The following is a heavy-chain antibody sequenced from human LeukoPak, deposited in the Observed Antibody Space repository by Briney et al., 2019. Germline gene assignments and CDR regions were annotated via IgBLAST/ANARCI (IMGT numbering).Heavy chain of an antibody. Sequence: SETLSLTCAVYGVSFSGYYWSWIRQPPGKGLEWIGEINHSGSTNYNPSLKSRVTISVDTSKNQFSLKLSSVPAADPAVYYCARARRNSSSSPQFDYWGQGTRVTVSS. CDR1: GVSFSGYY. CDR3: ARARRNSSSSPQFDY. D-gene: IGHD6-6*01. V-gene: IGHV4-34*01. J-gene: IGHJ4*02. CDR2: INHSGST.